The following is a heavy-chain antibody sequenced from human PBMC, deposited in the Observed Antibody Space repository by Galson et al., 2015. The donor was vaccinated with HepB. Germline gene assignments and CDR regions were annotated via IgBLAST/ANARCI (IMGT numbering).Heavy chain of an antibody. CDR2: VTGGGEIT. V-gene: IGHV3-23*01. Sequence: SLRLSCAASGFRFTKYTMAWVRQVPGKGLEWVSAVTGGGEITYFADSVRGRFSISKDISQNTVHLQMNRLRVEDTAIYHCAKVAILGATPHYFDFWGRGTLVTVSS. CDR3: AKVAILGATPHYFDF. CDR1: GFRFTKYT. J-gene: IGHJ4*02. D-gene: IGHD3-16*01.